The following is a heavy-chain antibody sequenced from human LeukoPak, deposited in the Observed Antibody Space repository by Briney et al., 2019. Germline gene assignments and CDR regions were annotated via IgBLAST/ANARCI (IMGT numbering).Heavy chain of an antibody. CDR1: GFSVSDYS. CDR3: TRERRGSYYAFES. V-gene: IGHV3-11*05. Sequence: GGSLRLSCAASGFSVSDYSISWIRQSPGKGPEWISYVMSGRGSTNYADSVKGRFTISRDNAKNSVALRLDGLRADDTAVYFCTRERRGSYYAFESWGQGTLVTVSS. J-gene: IGHJ4*02. CDR2: VMSGRGST. D-gene: IGHD3-16*01.